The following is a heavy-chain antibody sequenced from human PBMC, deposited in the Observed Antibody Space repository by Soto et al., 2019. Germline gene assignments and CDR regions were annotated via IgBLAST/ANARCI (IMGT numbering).Heavy chain of an antibody. V-gene: IGHV2-5*02. CDR3: APCALHDYGDYDPGTSHVFDS. Sequence: QITLKESGPSPVKPTQTLTVTCTFSGFSLSNSGVGVAWIRQPPGKALEWLALIYGDNDKRYSPSLKTRLTITKATSKNQVVLTMTNMDPVDPATYSCAPCALHDYGDYDPGTSHVFDSWGQGTLVTVSS. D-gene: IGHD4-17*01. CDR1: GFSLSNSGVG. CDR2: IYGDNDK. J-gene: IGHJ4*02.